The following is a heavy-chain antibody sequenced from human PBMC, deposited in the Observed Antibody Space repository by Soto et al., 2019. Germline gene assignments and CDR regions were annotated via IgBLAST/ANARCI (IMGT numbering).Heavy chain of an antibody. CDR3: ARDYGSIVARGYAFDI. V-gene: IGHV3-53*01. D-gene: IGHD6-6*01. J-gene: IGHJ3*02. CDR1: GFTVSSNY. CDR2: IYSGGST. Sequence: GGSLRLSCAASGFTVSSNYMSWVRQAPGKGLEWVSVIYSGGSTYYADSVKGRFTISRDNSKNTLYLQMNSLRAEDTAVYYCARDYGSIVARGYAFDIWGQGTMVTVSS.